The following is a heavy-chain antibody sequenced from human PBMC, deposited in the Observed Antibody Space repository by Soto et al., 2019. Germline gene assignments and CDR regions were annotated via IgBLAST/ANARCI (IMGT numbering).Heavy chain of an antibody. Sequence: SETLCLTCTVSGGSISGGVHSWSWIRQPPGKGLEWIGHIFDSGSTYYNPSLKSRLTISVDTSKNQFSLRLSSVTAADTAVYYCAREIMPLTNDWYFDLWGRGTLVTVSS. CDR1: GGSISGGVHS. V-gene: IGHV4-30-4*01. CDR3: AREIMPLTNDWYFDL. J-gene: IGHJ2*01. CDR2: IFDSGST. D-gene: IGHD2-8*01.